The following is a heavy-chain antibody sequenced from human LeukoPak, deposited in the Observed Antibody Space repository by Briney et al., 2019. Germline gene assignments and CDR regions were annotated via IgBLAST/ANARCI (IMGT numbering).Heavy chain of an antibody. V-gene: IGHV1-2*02. CDR2: INPKSGGT. Sequence: GASVKVSCKASGYTFTGYYMHWVRQAPGQGLEWMGWINPKSGGTNYAQKFQGRVTMTRDTSISTAYMELSRLRSDETAVYYCAREAATAGENYFDYWGQGTLVTVSS. J-gene: IGHJ4*02. CDR3: AREAATAGENYFDY. CDR1: GYTFTGYY. D-gene: IGHD6-13*01.